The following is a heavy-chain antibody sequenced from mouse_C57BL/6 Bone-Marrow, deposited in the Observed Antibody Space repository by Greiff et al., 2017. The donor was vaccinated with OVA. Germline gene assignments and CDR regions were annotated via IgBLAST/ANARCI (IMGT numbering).Heavy chain of an antibody. CDR1: GYAFRSSW. Sequence: QVQLQQSGPELVKPGASVKISCKASGYAFRSSWMNWVKQRPGKGLEWIGRIYPGDGDTNYNGKFKGKATLTADKSSSTAYMQLSSLTSEDSAVYFGARHEDGYYASYLDYWGQGTTLTVSS. CDR3: ARHEDGYYASYLDY. CDR2: IYPGDGDT. J-gene: IGHJ2*01. D-gene: IGHD2-3*01. V-gene: IGHV1-82*01.